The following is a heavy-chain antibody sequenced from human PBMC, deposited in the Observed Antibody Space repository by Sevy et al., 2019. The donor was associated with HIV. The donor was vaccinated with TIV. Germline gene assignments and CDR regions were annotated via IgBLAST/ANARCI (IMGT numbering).Heavy chain of an antibody. Sequence: GGSLRLSCAASGFTFSSYAMHWVRQAPGKGLEWVAVISYDGSNKYYADSVKGRFTISRDNSKNTLYLQMNGLRAEDTAVYYCARGGDYSASWRNDYWGPRTLVTASP. J-gene: IGHJ4*01. CDR2: ISYDGSNK. CDR1: GFTFSSYA. CDR3: ARGGDYSASWRNDY. D-gene: IGHD3-10*01. V-gene: IGHV3-30-3*01.